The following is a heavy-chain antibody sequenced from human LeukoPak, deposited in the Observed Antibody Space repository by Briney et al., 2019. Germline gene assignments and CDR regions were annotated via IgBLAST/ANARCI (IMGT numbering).Heavy chain of an antibody. CDR1: GGSISSSSYY. CDR2: IYYSGST. V-gene: IGHV4-39*01. D-gene: IGHD3-22*01. J-gene: IGHJ4*02. CDR3: ASHYDSSGYFHYFDY. Sequence: SETLSLTCTVSGGSISSSSYYWGWIRQPPGKGLEWIGSIYYSGSTYYNPSLKSRVTISVDTSKNQFSLKLSSVTAADTAVSYCASHYDSSGYFHYFDYWGQGTLVTVSS.